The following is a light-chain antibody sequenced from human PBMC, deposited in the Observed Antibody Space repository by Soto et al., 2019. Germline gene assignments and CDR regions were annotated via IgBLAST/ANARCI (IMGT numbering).Light chain of an antibody. CDR3: GSYASSLYV. CDR1: SSDVGGFIF. V-gene: IGLV2-14*01. Sequence: QSALTQPASVSGSPGQSITISCTGTSSDVGGFIFVSWYQQHPGRAPKLMIYDVSNRPSGVSNRFSGSKSGNTASLTISGFQAEDEADYYCGSYASSLYVFGTGTKLTVL. CDR2: DVS. J-gene: IGLJ1*01.